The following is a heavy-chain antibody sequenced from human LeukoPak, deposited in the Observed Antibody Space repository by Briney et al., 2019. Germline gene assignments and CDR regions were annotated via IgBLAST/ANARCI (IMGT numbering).Heavy chain of an antibody. CDR1: GYTFTSYY. CDR2: INPSGGST. J-gene: IGHJ4*02. Sequence: ASVKVSCKASGYTFTSYYMHWVRQAPGQGLEWMGIINPSGGSTSYAQKFQGRVTMTRDMSTSTVYMELSSLRAEDTAVYYCARDQPRNPDQGIAARPIDRWGQGTLVTVSS. D-gene: IGHD6-6*01. V-gene: IGHV1-46*01. CDR3: ARDQPRNPDQGIAARPIDR.